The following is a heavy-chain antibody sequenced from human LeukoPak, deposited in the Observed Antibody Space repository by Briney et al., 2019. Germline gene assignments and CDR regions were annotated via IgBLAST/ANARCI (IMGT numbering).Heavy chain of an antibody. CDR2: ISWNSGSI. J-gene: IGHJ6*02. CDR3: AKENYYYGMDV. V-gene: IGHV3-9*01. Sequence: PGGSLRLSCAASGFTFDDYAMHWVRQAPGKGLKWVSGISWNSGSIGYADSVKGRFTISRDNAKNSLYLQMNSLRAEDTALYYCAKENYYYGMDVWGQGTTVTVSS. CDR1: GFTFDDYA.